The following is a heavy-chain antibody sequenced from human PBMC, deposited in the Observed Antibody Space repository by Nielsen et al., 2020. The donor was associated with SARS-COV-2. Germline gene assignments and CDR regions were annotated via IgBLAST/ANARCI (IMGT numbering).Heavy chain of an antibody. CDR1: GFTFSSYG. CDR3: AKGFGNDYGDYGGD. Sequence: GESLKISCATSGFTFSSYGMHWVRQAPGKGLEWVAVISYDGSNKYYADSVKGRFTISRDNAKNSLYLQMNSLRAEDTALYYCAKGFGNDYGDYGGDWGQGTLVTVSS. V-gene: IGHV3-30*18. J-gene: IGHJ4*02. CDR2: ISYDGSNK. D-gene: IGHD4-17*01.